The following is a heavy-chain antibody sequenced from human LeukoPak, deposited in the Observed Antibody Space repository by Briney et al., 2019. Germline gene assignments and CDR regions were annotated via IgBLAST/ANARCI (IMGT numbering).Heavy chain of an antibody. Sequence: PSQTLSLTCAVSGDSISSGGFSWSWIRQPPGEGLEWIGYIYHSGSTYYNPSLKSRVTMSVDRSENQFSLNLSSVTAADTAVYYCARESRTGEDYYFDYWGQGTLVTVSS. CDR3: ARESRTGEDYYFDY. CDR2: IYHSGST. CDR1: GDSISSGGFS. V-gene: IGHV4-30-2*01. D-gene: IGHD7-27*01. J-gene: IGHJ4*02.